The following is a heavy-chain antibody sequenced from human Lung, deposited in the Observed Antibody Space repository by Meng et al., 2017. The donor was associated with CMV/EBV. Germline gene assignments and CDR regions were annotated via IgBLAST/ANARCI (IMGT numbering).Heavy chain of an antibody. D-gene: IGHD6-6*01. J-gene: IGHJ3*02. CDR2: ISTSGSYR. CDR3: ALMAYSSSSGAFDI. V-gene: IGHV3-21*01. CDR1: EITLSSYS. Sequence: GASLKISCAASEITLSSYSMNWVRQAPGKRLEWVSSISTSGSYRYYADSAKGRFTISSDNAKNSLYLQMNSLRVEDTAVYYCALMAYSSSSGAFDIWGRGTMVTVSS.